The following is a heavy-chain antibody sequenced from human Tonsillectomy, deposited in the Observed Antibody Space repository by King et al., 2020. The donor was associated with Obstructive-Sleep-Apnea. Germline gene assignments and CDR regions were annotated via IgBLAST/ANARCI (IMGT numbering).Heavy chain of an antibody. CDR3: ARENSGLYYNGMDV. CDR2: ISGLGGSA. J-gene: IGHJ6*02. D-gene: IGHD3/OR15-3a*01. CDR1: GFTFSLYA. Sequence: VQLVESGGGLVQPGGSLRLSCAASGFTFSLYAMGWVRQAQGKGLEWVSRISGLGGSAYCADSVKGRCAISRDNSKNPLYLQMNNLRAEDTAIYYCARENSGLYYNGMDVWGQGTTVTVSS. V-gene: IGHV3-23*04.